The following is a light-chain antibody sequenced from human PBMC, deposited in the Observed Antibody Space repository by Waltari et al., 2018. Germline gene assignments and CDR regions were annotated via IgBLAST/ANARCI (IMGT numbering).Light chain of an antibody. J-gene: IGKJ5*01. CDR3: QQCYSSPVT. CDR1: QTISSY. V-gene: IGKV1-39*01. CDR2: AAF. Sequence: DIQMTQSPSSLSASVGDRVPITCRASQTISSYLNWYQQKPGKAPELLIYAAFSLQSGVPSRFSGGGSGTDFTLTISSLQPEDFATYYCQQCYSSPVTFGQGTRLEIK.